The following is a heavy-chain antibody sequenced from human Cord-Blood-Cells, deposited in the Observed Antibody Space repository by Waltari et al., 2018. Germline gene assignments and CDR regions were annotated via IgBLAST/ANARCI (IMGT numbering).Heavy chain of an antibody. CDR3: ARVRSSGWYVRFNWFDP. CDR2: MKPNSGNT. Sequence: QVQLVQSGAEVQTLGASVKVSCKASGYTFTSYDINWVRQATGPGLEWMGCMKPNSGNTGYAQECQGRVTSTLNTSISTGYMELSILRAEDTAVYYCARVRSSGWYVRFNWFDPWGQGTLVTVSS. V-gene: IGHV1-8*03. CDR1: GYTFTSYD. D-gene: IGHD6-19*01. J-gene: IGHJ5*02.